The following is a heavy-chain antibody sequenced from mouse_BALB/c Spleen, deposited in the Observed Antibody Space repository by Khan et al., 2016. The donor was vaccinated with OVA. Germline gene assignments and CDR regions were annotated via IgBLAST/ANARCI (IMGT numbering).Heavy chain of an antibody. CDR2: NSTGGHYT. Sequence: EVELVESGGGVVKPGGSLKLSCSASGFTFSSFAMSWVRQTPEKRLVWVATNSTGGHYTFYPDSVKGRFTISRDNARNTLYLRMSSLRSEDTAMYYCARSVVDYYAMDYWGQGTSVTFSS. CDR3: ARSVVDYYAMDY. J-gene: IGHJ4*01. CDR1: GFTFSSFA. V-gene: IGHV5-9-3*01. D-gene: IGHD1-1*02.